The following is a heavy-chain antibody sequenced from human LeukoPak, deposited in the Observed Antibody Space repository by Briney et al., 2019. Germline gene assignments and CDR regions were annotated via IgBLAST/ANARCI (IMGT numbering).Heavy chain of an antibody. CDR1: GYTFTGYY. CDR2: INPNSVGT. V-gene: IGHV1-2*02. CDR3: ARDMKRSRARWENLGFDP. D-gene: IGHD1-26*01. Sequence: ASVKVSCKASGYTFTGYYMHWVRQAPGQGLEWMGWINPNSVGTNYAQKLQGRVTMTRDTSISTAYMELRRLRSDDTAVYYCARDMKRSRARWENLGFDPWGQGTLVTVSS. J-gene: IGHJ5*02.